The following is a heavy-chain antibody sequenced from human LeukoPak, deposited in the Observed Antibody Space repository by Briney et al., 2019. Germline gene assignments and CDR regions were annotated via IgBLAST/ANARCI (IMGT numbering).Heavy chain of an antibody. D-gene: IGHD4-17*01. CDR3: ARDLDGDRGSGADY. Sequence: GGSLRLSCAASGFTLSDYYMSWIRQAPGKGLEWVSYISSSSSYTTYADSVKGRFTISRDNAKNPLYLQMNSLRAEDTAVYYCARDLDGDRGSGADYWGQGTLVTVSS. V-gene: IGHV3-11*06. CDR2: ISSSSSYT. J-gene: IGHJ4*02. CDR1: GFTLSDYY.